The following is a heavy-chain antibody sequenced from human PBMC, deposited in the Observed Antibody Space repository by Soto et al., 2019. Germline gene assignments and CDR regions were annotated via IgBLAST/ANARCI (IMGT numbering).Heavy chain of an antibody. D-gene: IGHD3-10*01. V-gene: IGHV3-23*01. Sequence: PGGSLRLSCAASGFTFSSYAMSWVRQAPGKGLEWVSAISGSGGSTYYADSVKGRFTISRDNSKDTLYLQMNSLRAEDTAVYYCGKDPTVLLWFGDPSPAYCYYGMDVGGQGTTVTVSS. CDR2: ISGSGGST. CDR3: GKDPTVLLWFGDPSPAYCYYGMDV. J-gene: IGHJ6*02. CDR1: GFTFSSYA.